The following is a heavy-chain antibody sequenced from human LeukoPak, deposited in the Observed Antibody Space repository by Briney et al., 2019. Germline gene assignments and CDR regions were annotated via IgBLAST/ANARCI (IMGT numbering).Heavy chain of an antibody. D-gene: IGHD1-26*01. CDR1: GYILTELS. Sequence: GASVKVSCKVSGYILTELSMHWVRRAPGKGLEWMGGFDREDGETIYAQKFQGRVTMTEDTSTDTAYMELRSLRSDDTAVYYCARVSAVGATTDYWGQGTLVTVSS. CDR3: ARVSAVGATTDY. CDR2: FDREDGET. V-gene: IGHV1-24*01. J-gene: IGHJ4*02.